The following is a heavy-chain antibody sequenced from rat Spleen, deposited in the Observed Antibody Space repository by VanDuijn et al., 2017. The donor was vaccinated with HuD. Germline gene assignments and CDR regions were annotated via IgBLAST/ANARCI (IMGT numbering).Heavy chain of an antibody. D-gene: IGHD4-6*01. CDR3: TRGTYFRY. CDR2: ITNAAGKV. V-gene: IGHV5-31*01. CDR1: GFTFNNYW. Sequence: EVQLVESGGGLVQPGRSLKLSCVASGFTFNNYWMAWIRQAPGKGLEWVASITNAAGKVYYPDSVKGRFTISRDTAKNILYLQMNNLRSEDTATYYCTRGTYFRYWGQGVMVTVSS. J-gene: IGHJ2*01.